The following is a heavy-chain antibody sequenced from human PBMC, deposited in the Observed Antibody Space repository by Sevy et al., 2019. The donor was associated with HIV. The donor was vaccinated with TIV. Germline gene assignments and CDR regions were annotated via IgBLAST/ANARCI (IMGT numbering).Heavy chain of an antibody. CDR2: ISGSGGST. J-gene: IGHJ4*02. CDR3: AKDDVIAAAGILDY. Sequence: GGSLRLSCAASGFTFSSYAMSWVRQAPGKGLEWVSGISGSGGSTTYADSVKGRFTISRDNSKNTLYLPMNSLRAEDTAVYYCAKDDVIAAAGILDYWGQGTLVTVSS. V-gene: IGHV3-23*01. CDR1: GFTFSSYA. D-gene: IGHD6-13*01.